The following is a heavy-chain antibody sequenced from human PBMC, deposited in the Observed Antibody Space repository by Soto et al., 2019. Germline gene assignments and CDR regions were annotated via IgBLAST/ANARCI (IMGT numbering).Heavy chain of an antibody. D-gene: IGHD3-3*01. CDR2: ISGSGGST. J-gene: IGHJ4*02. Sequence: GGSLRLSCSASGFTFSSNAMSWVRQVPGKGLEWVSGISGSGGSTYHADSVKGRFTISRDNSKNTLYLQMNSLRAEDTAVYYCAKQYDFWSGHTYYLDLRCQGSLLTV. CDR3: AKQYDFWSGHTYYLDL. V-gene: IGHV3-23*01. CDR1: GFTFSSNA.